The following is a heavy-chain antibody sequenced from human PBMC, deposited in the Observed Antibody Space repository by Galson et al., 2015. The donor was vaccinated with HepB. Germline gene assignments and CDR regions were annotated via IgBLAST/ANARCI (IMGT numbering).Heavy chain of an antibody. J-gene: IGHJ3*02. CDR1: GFTFSSYW. CDR2: IKQDGSEK. V-gene: IGHV3-7*03. Sequence: SLRLSCAASGFTFSSYWMSWVRQAPGKGLEWVANIKQDGSEKYYVDSVKGRFTISRDNAKNSLYLQMNSLRAEDTAVYYCAVAGYYSPYAFDIWGQGTMVTVSS. CDR3: AVAGYYSPYAFDI. D-gene: IGHD3-9*01.